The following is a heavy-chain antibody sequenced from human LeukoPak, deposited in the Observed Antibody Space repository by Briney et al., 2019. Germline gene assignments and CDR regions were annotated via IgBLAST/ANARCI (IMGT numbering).Heavy chain of an antibody. Sequence: ASVKVSCKASGYIFTGYYMHWVRQAPGQGLEWMGWINPNSGGTNYAQKFQGRVTMTRDTSISTAYMELSRLRSDDTAVYYCAPSRSGWYLFDYWGQGTLVTVSS. V-gene: IGHV1-2*02. CDR2: INPNSGGT. CDR1: GYIFTGYY. J-gene: IGHJ4*02. D-gene: IGHD6-19*01. CDR3: APSRSGWYLFDY.